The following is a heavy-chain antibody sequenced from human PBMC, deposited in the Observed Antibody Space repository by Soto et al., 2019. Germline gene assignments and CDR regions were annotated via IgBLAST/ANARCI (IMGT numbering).Heavy chain of an antibody. CDR1: GDSIGSGRHY. Sequence: QVQLVESGPGLVRPSDTLSLTCDVSGDSIGSGRHYWSWLRQSPEKGLEWIGSISHTGGTIQSPSVGSRRHMSVDTPKNQFSLTLRSVSPSDTALYCCARNWMASWFYYFDKWGRGIRVTVSS. CDR2: ISHTGGT. V-gene: IGHV4-61*01. CDR3: ARNWMASWFYYFDK. J-gene: IGHJ4*02. D-gene: IGHD1-1*01.